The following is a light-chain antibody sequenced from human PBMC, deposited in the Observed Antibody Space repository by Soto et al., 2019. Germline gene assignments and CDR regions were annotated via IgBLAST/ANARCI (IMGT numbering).Light chain of an antibody. CDR2: KAS. CDR1: QTISSW. V-gene: IGKV1-5*03. Sequence: QITNSASTLSGSVLDGGTSTLRAIQTISSWLAWYQQKPGKAPKLLIYKASTLKSGVPSRFSGSGSGTEFTLTISSLQPDDFATYYCQHYNIYSEAFGQGTKVDIK. J-gene: IGKJ1*01. CDR3: QHYNIYSEA.